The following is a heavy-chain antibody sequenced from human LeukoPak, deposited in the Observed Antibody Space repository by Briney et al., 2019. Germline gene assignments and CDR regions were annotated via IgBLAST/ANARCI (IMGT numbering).Heavy chain of an antibody. Sequence: PSETLSLTCTVSGGSISSYYWSWIRQPPGKGLEWIGYIYYSGSTNYNPSLRRRVSMSADTSKNQISLKLSSVTAADTAVYYCARECGGRTVGECFTYWGQGTQVTVSS. J-gene: IGHJ4*02. CDR3: ARECGGRTVGECFTY. D-gene: IGHD3-16*01. CDR2: IYYSGST. V-gene: IGHV4-59*01. CDR1: GGSISSYY.